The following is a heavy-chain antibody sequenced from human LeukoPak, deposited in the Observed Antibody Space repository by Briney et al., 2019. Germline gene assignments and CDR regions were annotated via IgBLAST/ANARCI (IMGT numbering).Heavy chain of an antibody. Sequence: PGGSLRFSCAASGFTFSTYAMTWVGQAPGKGLEWVSGISTSDDRTYYADSVKGRFTISRDNSKNTLYLQMNSLRAEDTAEYYCARSAVGTSCCTAVDYWGQGTLVTVSS. CDR2: ISTSDDRT. CDR3: ARSAVGTSCCTAVDY. J-gene: IGHJ4*02. CDR1: GFTFSTYA. D-gene: IGHD1-26*01. V-gene: IGHV3-23*01.